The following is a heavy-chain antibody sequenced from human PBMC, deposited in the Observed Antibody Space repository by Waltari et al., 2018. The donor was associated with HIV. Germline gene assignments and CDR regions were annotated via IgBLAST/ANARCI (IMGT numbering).Heavy chain of an antibody. V-gene: IGHV3-74*01. J-gene: IGHJ6*02. CDR2: INSDGSST. CDR1: GVTFSTFW. Sequence: EWQLVESGGGLVQPGGSLSLSCAASGVTFSTFWMHWVRQTPGKGLVWVSGINSDGSSTTYADSVKGRFTISRDNPKNTLYLQMSSLRAEDTAVYFCARGRYYGMDVWGQGTTVTVSS. CDR3: ARGRYYGMDV.